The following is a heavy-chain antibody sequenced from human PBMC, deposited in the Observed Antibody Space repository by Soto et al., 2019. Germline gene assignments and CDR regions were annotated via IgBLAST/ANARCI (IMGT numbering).Heavy chain of an antibody. J-gene: IGHJ5*02. CDR3: ARAPNSSGPFDP. CDR1: GGTFSSYA. V-gene: IGHV1-69*13. Sequence: ASVKVSCKASGGTFSSYAISWVRQAPGQGLEWMGGIIPIFGTANYAQKFQGRVTITADESTSTAYMELSSLSSEDTAVYYCARAPNSSGPFDPWGQGTLVTVSS. D-gene: IGHD6-19*01. CDR2: IIPIFGTA.